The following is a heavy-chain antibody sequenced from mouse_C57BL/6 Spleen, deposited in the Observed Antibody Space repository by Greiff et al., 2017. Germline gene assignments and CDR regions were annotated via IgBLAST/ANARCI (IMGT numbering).Heavy chain of an antibody. CDR2: ISDGGSYT. CDR1: GFTFSSYA. D-gene: IGHD4-1*01. CDR3: ASDRGELGRGCFGY. J-gene: IGHJ2*01. Sequence: EVQVVESGGGLVKPGGSLKLSCAASGFTFSSYAMSWVRQTPEKRLEWVATISDGGSYTYYPDNVKGRFTISRDNAKNNLYLQMSQLKSEDTAMYYCASDRGELGRGCFGYWGQGATLTVSS. V-gene: IGHV5-4*01.